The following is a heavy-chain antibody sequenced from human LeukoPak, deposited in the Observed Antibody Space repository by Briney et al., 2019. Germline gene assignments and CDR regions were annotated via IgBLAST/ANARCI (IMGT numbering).Heavy chain of an antibody. J-gene: IGHJ4*02. V-gene: IGHV3-33*08. D-gene: IGHD4-23*01. Sequence: GGSLRLSCAASGFTFSSFGMHWVRQAPGKGLEWVAVIRYDGSNKYYADSVKGRFTISRDDSKNTLYLQMHSLRAEDTAVYYCARAGRNFRGSDYWGQGTLVTVSS. CDR1: GFTFSSFG. CDR2: IRYDGSNK. CDR3: ARAGRNFRGSDY.